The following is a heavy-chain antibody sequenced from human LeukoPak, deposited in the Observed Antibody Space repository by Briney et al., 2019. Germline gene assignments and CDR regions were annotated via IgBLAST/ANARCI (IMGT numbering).Heavy chain of an antibody. Sequence: SETLSLTCAVSGVSINSHYWGWIRQPPGKGLEWIGDIYYTGRNNYNPSLKSRVTISVDTSKNLLSLTLTSVLAADAAIYYCVRRDTGWNYFDYWGQGVRLTVSS. V-gene: IGHV4-59*08. D-gene: IGHD6-19*01. J-gene: IGHJ4*02. CDR3: VRRDTGWNYFDY. CDR1: GVSINSHY. CDR2: IYYTGRN.